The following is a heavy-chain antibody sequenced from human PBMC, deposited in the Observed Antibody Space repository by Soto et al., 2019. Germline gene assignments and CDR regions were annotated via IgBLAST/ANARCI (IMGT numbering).Heavy chain of an antibody. D-gene: IGHD3-22*01. CDR3: ARGRRYYARMCRIGDFDY. J-gene: IGHJ4*02. Sequence: QVQLQESGPGLVKPSETLSLTCTVSGGSISSYYWSWIREPPRKGLEWIGYIYYSGTTNYNPPHKSRVTIPVDTSKIQFSLKLRSVTAADTSVYYCARGRRYYARMCRIGDFDYWGQGTLVTVSS. CDR2: IYYSGTT. CDR1: GGSISSYY. V-gene: IGHV4-59*01.